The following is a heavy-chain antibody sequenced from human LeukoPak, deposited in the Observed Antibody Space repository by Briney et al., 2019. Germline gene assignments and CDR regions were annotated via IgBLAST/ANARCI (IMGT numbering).Heavy chain of an antibody. CDR2: SRTKANTYAT. D-gene: IGHD6-13*01. CDR3: TTSYSGNSWYDWFGP. V-gene: IGHV3-73*01. CDR1: GSTFSGSS. Sequence: GGSLRLFCAASGSTFSGSSIHWVRQASGKGLEWVGLSRTKANTYATAYAASVTGRFTISRDDSKTTSYLQMNSLKTEDTALYFCTTSYSGNSWYDWFGPWGQGTLVTVSS. J-gene: IGHJ5*02.